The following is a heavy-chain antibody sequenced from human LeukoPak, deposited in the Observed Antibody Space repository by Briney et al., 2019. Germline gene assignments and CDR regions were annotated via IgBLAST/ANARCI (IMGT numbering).Heavy chain of an antibody. Sequence: PGGSLRLSCAASGFTFSSYGMHWVRQAPGKGLEWVAVISYDGSNKYYADSVKGRFTISRDNPKNTLYLQMNSLRAEDTAVYYCAKPLWFGEMGYYGMDVWGKGTTVTVSS. CDR3: AKPLWFGEMGYYGMDV. D-gene: IGHD3-10*01. J-gene: IGHJ6*04. CDR1: GFTFSSYG. V-gene: IGHV3-30*18. CDR2: ISYDGSNK.